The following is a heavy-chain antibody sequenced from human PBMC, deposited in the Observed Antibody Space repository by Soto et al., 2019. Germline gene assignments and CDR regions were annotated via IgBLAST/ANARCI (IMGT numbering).Heavy chain of an antibody. V-gene: IGHV4-59*01. Sequence: QVQLQESGPGLVLPSETLSLTCTVSGGSMNSYYWTWVRQPPGKGLEWIGYVYDSGTSKYNASLXSRITISLDXSXXXFXXSLSYVTAADTAVYFCARYSPPKKSFDSNPGWLDPWGQGTLVAVSS. CDR3: ARYSPPKKSFDSNPGWLDP. D-gene: IGHD2-21*01. J-gene: IGHJ5*02. CDR1: GGSMNSYY. CDR2: VYDSGTS.